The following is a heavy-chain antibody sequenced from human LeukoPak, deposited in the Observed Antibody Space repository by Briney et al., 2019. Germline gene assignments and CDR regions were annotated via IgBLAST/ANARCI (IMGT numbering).Heavy chain of an antibody. CDR3: ARLFYSTGWYYFDY. J-gene: IGHJ4*02. D-gene: IGHD6-19*01. CDR2: IYYSGST. Sequence: SETLSLTCAVYGGSFSGYYWSWIRQPPGKGLEWIGYIYYSGSTDYNPSLKSRVTISVDTSKNQFSLKLSSVTAADTAVYYCARLFYSTGWYYFDYWGQGTLVTVSS. CDR1: GGSFSGYY. V-gene: IGHV4-59*08.